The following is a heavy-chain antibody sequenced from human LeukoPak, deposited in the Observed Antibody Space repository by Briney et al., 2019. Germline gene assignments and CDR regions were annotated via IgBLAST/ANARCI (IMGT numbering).Heavy chain of an antibody. Sequence: SETLSLTCTVSGGSISSYYWSWIWQPPGKGLEWIGYIYYSGSTNYNPSLKSRVTISVDTSKNQFSLKLSSVTAADTAVYYCARDVGIRTQGYMGVWGKGTTVTVSS. CDR2: IYYSGST. CDR1: GGSISSYY. D-gene: IGHD5-18*01. CDR3: ARDVGIRTQGYMGV. J-gene: IGHJ6*03. V-gene: IGHV4-59*01.